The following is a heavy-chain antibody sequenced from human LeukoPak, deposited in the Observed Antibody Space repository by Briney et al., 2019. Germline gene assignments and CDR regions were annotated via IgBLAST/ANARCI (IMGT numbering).Heavy chain of an antibody. V-gene: IGHV1-8*01. CDR3: ARGPIYPKSGDYPNYYFDY. Sequence: ASVKVSCKASGYTFTDCDINWVRQATGQGLEWMGWMNPNSGVTGYAQKFQGRVSMTRDTSVSTAYMELSSLRSEDTAVYFCARGPIYPKSGDYPNYYFDYWGQGTLVTVSS. J-gene: IGHJ4*02. CDR1: GYTFTDCD. CDR2: MNPNSGVT. D-gene: IGHD1-26*01.